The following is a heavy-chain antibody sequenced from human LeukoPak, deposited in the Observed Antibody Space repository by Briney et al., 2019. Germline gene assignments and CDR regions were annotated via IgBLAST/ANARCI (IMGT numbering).Heavy chain of an antibody. J-gene: IGHJ3*02. CDR3: ARGDGDYGIDI. Sequence: SETLSLTCTVSGGSISSYYWSWIRQPPGKGLEWIGYIHYSGSTNCNPSLKSRLIISIDSSKNQFSLKLSSVTAADTALYYCARGDGDYGIDIWGKGTMVTDSS. V-gene: IGHV4-59*01. D-gene: IGHD4-17*01. CDR1: GGSISSYY. CDR2: IHYSGST.